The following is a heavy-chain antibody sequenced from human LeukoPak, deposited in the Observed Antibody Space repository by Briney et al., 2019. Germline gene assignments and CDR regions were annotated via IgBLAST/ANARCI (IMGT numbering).Heavy chain of an antibody. CDR1: GFTFDDYA. CDR3: AKDRAGYYYGSGSYYRREYYFDY. CDR2: ISWDGGST. Sequence: GGSLRLSCAASGFTFDDYAMHWVRQAPGKGLEWVSLISWDGGSTYYADSVKGRFTISRDNSKNSLYLQMNSLRAEDTALYYCAKDRAGYYYGSGSYYRREYYFDYWGQGTLVTVSS. J-gene: IGHJ4*02. D-gene: IGHD3-10*01. V-gene: IGHV3-43D*03.